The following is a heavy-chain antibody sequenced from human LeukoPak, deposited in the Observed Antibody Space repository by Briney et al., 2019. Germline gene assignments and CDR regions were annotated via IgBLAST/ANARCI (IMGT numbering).Heavy chain of an antibody. CDR3: AKDGSGSYTLYYFDY. V-gene: IGHV3-23*01. CDR1: GFTFSSYA. J-gene: IGHJ4*02. CDR2: ISNSGGST. D-gene: IGHD1-26*01. Sequence: GGSLRLSCAASGFTFSSYAMSWVRQAPGKGLEWVSSISNSGGSTYYADSVKGRFTISRDNSKNTLYLQMNSLRAEDTAVYYCAKDGSGSYTLYYFDYWGQGTLVTVSS.